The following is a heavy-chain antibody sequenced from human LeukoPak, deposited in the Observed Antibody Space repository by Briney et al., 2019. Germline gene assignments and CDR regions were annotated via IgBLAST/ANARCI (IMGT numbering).Heavy chain of an antibody. D-gene: IGHD3-10*01. CDR2: IYTSAST. CDR3: ARDLAVGFGELGPDAFDI. V-gene: IGHV4-4*09. CDR1: SRSISSYY. J-gene: IGHJ3*02. Sequence: SETLSLTCSLSSRSISSYYGSWIRQPPGKGLEWIGYIYTSASTNYNPSLKSRVTISVDTSKNQFSVKLSSVTAADTAVYYCARDLAVGFGELGPDAFDIWGQGTMVTVSS.